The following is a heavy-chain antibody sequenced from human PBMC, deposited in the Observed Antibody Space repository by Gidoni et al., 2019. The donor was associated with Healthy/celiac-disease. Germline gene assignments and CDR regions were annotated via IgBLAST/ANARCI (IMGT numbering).Heavy chain of an antibody. Sequence: QVQLQESGPGLVQPSQTLSLTCTVTGGSLSSGGYYWSWIRQHPGKGLEWIGYIYYSGSTYYNPSLKSRVTISVDTSKNQFSLKLCSVTAADTAVYYCARVRGQYSYGQNFDYWGQGTLVTVSS. J-gene: IGHJ4*02. CDR3: ARVRGQYSYGQNFDY. V-gene: IGHV4-31*03. D-gene: IGHD5-18*01. CDR1: GGSLSSGGYY. CDR2: IYYSGST.